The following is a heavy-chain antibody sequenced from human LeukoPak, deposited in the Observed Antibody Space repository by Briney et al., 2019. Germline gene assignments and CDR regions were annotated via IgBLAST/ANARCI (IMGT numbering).Heavy chain of an antibody. J-gene: IGHJ6*02. D-gene: IGHD2-8*01. CDR1: GGSISSYY. CDR3: ARDNGDNDYYYYGMDV. V-gene: IGHV4-59*01. Sequence: NPSETLSLTCTVSGGSISSYYWSWIRQPPGKGLEWIGYIYYSGSTNYNPSLKSRVTISVDTSKNQFSLKPSSVTAADTAVYYCARDNGDNDYYYYGMDVWGQGTTVTVSS. CDR2: IYYSGST.